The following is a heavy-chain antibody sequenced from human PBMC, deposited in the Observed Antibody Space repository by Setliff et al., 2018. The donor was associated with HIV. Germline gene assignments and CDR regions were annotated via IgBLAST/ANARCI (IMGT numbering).Heavy chain of an antibody. Sequence: ASVKVSCKASGFPFSSYDINWVRQATGQGLQWMGWMSPKSGNTGYARKFQGRVSMTRNTSISTAYMELSSLISEDTAVYYCARGRDGYKPEPFDSWGQGTLVTVSS. CDR1: GFPFSSYD. J-gene: IGHJ4*02. CDR2: MSPKSGNT. V-gene: IGHV1-8*01. D-gene: IGHD5-12*01. CDR3: ARGRDGYKPEPFDS.